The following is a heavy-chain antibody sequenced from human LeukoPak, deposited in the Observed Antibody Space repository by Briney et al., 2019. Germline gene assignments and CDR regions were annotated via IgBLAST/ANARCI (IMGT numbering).Heavy chain of an antibody. J-gene: IGHJ4*02. CDR1: GYTFTSYG. V-gene: IGHV1-18*01. CDR2: ISVYNGNT. Sequence: ASVKVSCTASGYTFTSYGISWVRQAPGQGLEWMGWISVYNGNTNYAQKLQGRVTMTTDTFTSTAYMELRSLRSDDTAVYYCARDLGATAKFDYWGQGTLVTVSS. CDR3: ARDLGATAKFDY. D-gene: IGHD1-26*01.